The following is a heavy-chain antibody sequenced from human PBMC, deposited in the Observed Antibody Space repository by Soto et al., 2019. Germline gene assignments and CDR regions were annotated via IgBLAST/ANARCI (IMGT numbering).Heavy chain of an antibody. CDR2: IIPIFGTA. J-gene: IGHJ6*02. CDR3: ARLAVTAMAAYYYYGMDV. D-gene: IGHD5-18*01. V-gene: IGHV1-69*13. Sequence: SVKVSCKASGGTFSSYAISWVRQAPGQGLEWMGGIIPIFGTANYAQKFQGRVTITADESTSTAYMELSSLRSEDTAVYYCARLAVTAMAAYYYYGMDVWGQGTTVTVSS. CDR1: GGTFSSYA.